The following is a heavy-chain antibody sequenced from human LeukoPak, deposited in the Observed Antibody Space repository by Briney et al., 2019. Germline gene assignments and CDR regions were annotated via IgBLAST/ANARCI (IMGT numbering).Heavy chain of an antibody. J-gene: IGHJ5*02. CDR1: GGSISSYY. V-gene: IGHV4-59*08. D-gene: IGHD5-24*01. Sequence: SETLSLTCTVSGGSISSYYWSWIRQPPGKGLEWIGYIYYSGSTKYNPSPKSRVTISVDTSKNQFSLKLSSVTAADTAVYYCARASDPWLQLTWGQGTLVTVS. CDR3: ARASDPWLQLT. CDR2: IYYSGST.